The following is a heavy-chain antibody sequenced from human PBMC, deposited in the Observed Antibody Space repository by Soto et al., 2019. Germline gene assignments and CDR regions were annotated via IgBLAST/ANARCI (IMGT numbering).Heavy chain of an antibody. D-gene: IGHD5-18*01. J-gene: IGHJ6*02. Sequence: EVQLVESGGGLVQPGGSLRLSCEASGFTFSSYDMNWVRQAPGKGLEWLSYISGSGRTVYYADSVKGRFTISRDSAKNTLYLQMNSLRAEDTAVYYCAKDQDVDSYGPSYGMDVWGQGTTVTVSS. V-gene: IGHV3-48*03. CDR2: ISGSGRTV. CDR1: GFTFSSYD. CDR3: AKDQDVDSYGPSYGMDV.